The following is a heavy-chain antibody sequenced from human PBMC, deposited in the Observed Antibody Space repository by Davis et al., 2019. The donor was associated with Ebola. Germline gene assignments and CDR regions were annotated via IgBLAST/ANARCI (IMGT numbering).Heavy chain of an antibody. CDR2: IYYSGST. CDR1: GGSVSSGSYY. CDR3: ARVVGRSPEPWVDY. V-gene: IGHV4-61*01. J-gene: IGHJ4*02. D-gene: IGHD3-16*01. Sequence: PSETLSLTCTVSGGSVSSGSYYWSWIRQPPGKGLEWIGYIYYSGSTNYNPSLKSRVTISVDTSKNQFSLKLSSVTAADTAVYYCARVVGRSPEPWVDYWGQGTLVTVSS.